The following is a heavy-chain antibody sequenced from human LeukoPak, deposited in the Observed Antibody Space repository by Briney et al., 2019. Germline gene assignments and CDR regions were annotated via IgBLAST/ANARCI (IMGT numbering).Heavy chain of an antibody. CDR2: ISGSGGTT. CDR3: AKGPLPRITGTAPFDY. D-gene: IGHD1-7*01. CDR1: GFTFSNYG. J-gene: IGHJ4*02. Sequence: GGTLRLSCAASGFTFSNYGMSWVRQAPGKGLEWVSAISGSGGTTYYADSVKGRFTISRDNSKNTLYLQMNSLRAEDTAVYYCAKGPLPRITGTAPFDYWGQGTLVTVSS. V-gene: IGHV3-23*01.